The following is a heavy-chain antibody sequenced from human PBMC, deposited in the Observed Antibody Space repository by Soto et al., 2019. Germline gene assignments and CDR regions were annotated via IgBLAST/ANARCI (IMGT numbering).Heavy chain of an antibody. V-gene: IGHV2-5*02. CDR1: GFSLSTSGVG. J-gene: IGHJ3*02. D-gene: IGHD3-3*01. Sequence: SGPTLVNPTQTLTLTCTFSGFSLSTSGVGVGWIRQPPGKALEWLALIYWDDDKRYSPSLKSRLTITKDTSKNQVVLTMTNMDPVDTATYYCAHRDYDFWSGYYDAFDIWGQGTMVTVSS. CDR2: IYWDDDK. CDR3: AHRDYDFWSGYYDAFDI.